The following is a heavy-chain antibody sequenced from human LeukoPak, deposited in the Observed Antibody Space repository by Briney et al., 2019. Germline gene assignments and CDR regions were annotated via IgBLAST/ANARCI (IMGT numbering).Heavy chain of an antibody. D-gene: IGHD2-15*01. V-gene: IGHV4-59*01. CDR1: GGSISSYY. Sequence: PSETLSLTCTVSGGSISSYYWSWIRQPPGKGLEWIGYIYYSGSTNYNPSLRSRVTISVDTSKNQFSLKLSSVTAADTAVYYCARDSIDCSGGSCYSEYFDYWGQGTLVTVSS. CDR3: ARDSIDCSGGSCYSEYFDY. J-gene: IGHJ4*02. CDR2: IYYSGST.